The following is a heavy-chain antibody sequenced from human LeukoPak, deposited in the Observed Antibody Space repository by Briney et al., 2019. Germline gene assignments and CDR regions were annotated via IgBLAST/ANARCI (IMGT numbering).Heavy chain of an antibody. V-gene: IGHV3-21*01. Sequence: GESLRLSCAASGFTFSSYSMNWVRQAPGKGLEWVSSISSSSSYIYYADSVKGRFTISRDNAKNSLYLQMNSLRAEDTAVYYCARANNYYDSSGYYYLIDYWGQGTLVTVSS. CDR2: ISSSSSYI. J-gene: IGHJ4*02. CDR3: ARANNYYDSSGYYYLIDY. CDR1: GFTFSSYS. D-gene: IGHD3-22*01.